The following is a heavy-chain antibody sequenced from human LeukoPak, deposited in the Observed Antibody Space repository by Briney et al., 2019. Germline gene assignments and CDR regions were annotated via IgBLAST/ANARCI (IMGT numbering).Heavy chain of an antibody. CDR3: AKDLRRKYQLLSPNWFDP. J-gene: IGHJ5*02. CDR2: LRYDGSNK. CDR1: GFTFSSYG. D-gene: IGHD2-2*01. Sequence: GGSLRLSCAASGFTFSSYGMHWVRQAPGKGLGGVQFLRYDGSNKYYADSVKGRFTISRDNSKNTLYLQMNSLRAEDTAVYYCAKDLRRKYQLLSPNWFDPWGQGTLVTVSS. V-gene: IGHV3-30*02.